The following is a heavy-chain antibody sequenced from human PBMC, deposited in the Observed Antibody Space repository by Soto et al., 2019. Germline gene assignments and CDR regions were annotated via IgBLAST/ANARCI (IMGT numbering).Heavy chain of an antibody. J-gene: IGHJ5*02. CDR3: ARRIAVARSSFVL. Sequence: GASVKVSCKASGGTFSSYTISWVRQAPGQGLEWMGRIIPILGIANYAQKFQGRVAITADKSTGTSYMELSSLRPEDTAVYYCARRIAVARSSFVLRDQATLVTVSS. CDR1: GGTFSSYT. CDR2: IIPILGIA. V-gene: IGHV1-69*02. D-gene: IGHD6-19*01.